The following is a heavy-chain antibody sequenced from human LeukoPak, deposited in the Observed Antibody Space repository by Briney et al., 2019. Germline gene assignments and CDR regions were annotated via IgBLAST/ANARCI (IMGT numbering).Heavy chain of an antibody. Sequence: GESLQISCKASGSSFTSYWIGWVRQMPGKGLEWMGIIYPGDSDTKYSPSFQGQVTISADKAISTAYLQWSSVKASDTAMDYCARHDDYGDLGPWGYWGQGTLVTVSS. J-gene: IGHJ4*02. CDR3: ARHDDYGDLGPWGY. CDR1: GSSFTSYW. D-gene: IGHD4-17*01. CDR2: IYPGDSDT. V-gene: IGHV5-51*01.